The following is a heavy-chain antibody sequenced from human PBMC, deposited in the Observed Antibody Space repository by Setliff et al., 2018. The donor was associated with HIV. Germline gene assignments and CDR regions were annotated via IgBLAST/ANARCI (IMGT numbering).Heavy chain of an antibody. D-gene: IGHD3-3*01. CDR3: ARGSRQLTIFGVVFKTNYYFMDV. J-gene: IGHJ6*03. V-gene: IGHV4-38-2*01. CDR1: GHSISSGYF. CDR2: IYQSGNA. Sequence: PSETLSLTCAVSGHSISSGYFCGWIRQTPGKGLEWIGNIYQSGNAYYNPSLKSRVTISVDTSKNQFSLTLNSVTAADTAVYYCARGSRQLTIFGVVFKTNYYFMDVWGKGTAVTVSS.